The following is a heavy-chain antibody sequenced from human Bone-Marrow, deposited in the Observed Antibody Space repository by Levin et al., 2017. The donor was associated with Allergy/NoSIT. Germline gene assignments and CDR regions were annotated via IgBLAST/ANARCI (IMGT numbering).Heavy chain of an antibody. V-gene: IGHV1-8*01. CDR1: GYAFTSYE. CDR3: ARAGGSGPIGHYCGMDV. J-gene: IGHJ6*02. CDR2: MNPNFGTT. Sequence: ASVKVSCKASGYAFTSYEINWVRQATGQGLEWLGWMNPNFGTTGYAQKFQGRVTMTRNTSINTAYMELSSLTFEDSALYYCARAGGSGPIGHYCGMDVWGQGTTVAVSS. D-gene: IGHD3-10*01.